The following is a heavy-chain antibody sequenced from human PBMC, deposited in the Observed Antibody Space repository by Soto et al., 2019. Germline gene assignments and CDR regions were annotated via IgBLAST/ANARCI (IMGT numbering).Heavy chain of an antibody. V-gene: IGHV3-48*03. D-gene: IGHD2-21*01. CDR1: GFTFSSYE. Sequence: GGSLRLSCAASGFTFSSYEMNWVRQAPGKGLEWVSYISSSGSTIYYADSVKGRFTISRDNAKNSLYLQMNSLRAEDTAVYYCAGDCGGDCYSYLEYYYYMDVWGKGTTVTVSS. CDR3: AGDCGGDCYSYLEYYYYMDV. J-gene: IGHJ6*03. CDR2: ISSSGSTI.